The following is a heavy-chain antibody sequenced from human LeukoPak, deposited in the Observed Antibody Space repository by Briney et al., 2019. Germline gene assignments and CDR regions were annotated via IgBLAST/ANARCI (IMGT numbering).Heavy chain of an antibody. CDR2: IKQDGSEK. Sequence: GGSLRLSCAASGFTFSSYWMSWVRQAPGKGLEWVANIKQDGSEKYYVDSVKGRFTISRDNAKNSLYLQMNSLRAEDTAVYYCARVLAWGATRGGFDYWGQGTLVTVSS. V-gene: IGHV3-7*01. D-gene: IGHD1-26*01. CDR3: ARVLAWGATRGGFDY. J-gene: IGHJ4*02. CDR1: GFTFSSYW.